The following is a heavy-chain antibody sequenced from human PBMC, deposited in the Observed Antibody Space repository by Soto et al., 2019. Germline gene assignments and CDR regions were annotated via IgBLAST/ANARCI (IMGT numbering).Heavy chain of an antibody. CDR1: GFTFSSYA. V-gene: IGHV3-23*01. Sequence: GSLRPSRAAPGFTFSSYAMSWVRQAPGKGLEWVSAISGSGGSTYYADSVKGRFTISRDNSKNTLYLQMNSLRAEDTAVYYCAKDSSMTTVTTFGYWGQGTLVTVSS. CDR2: ISGSGGST. J-gene: IGHJ4*02. CDR3: AKDSSMTTVTTFGY. D-gene: IGHD4-17*01.